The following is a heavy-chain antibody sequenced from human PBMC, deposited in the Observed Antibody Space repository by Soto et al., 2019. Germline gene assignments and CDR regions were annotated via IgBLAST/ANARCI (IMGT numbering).Heavy chain of an antibody. CDR1: GGTFSNYG. Sequence: SVKVSCKASGGTFSNYGISWVRQAPGQGPEWLGGIIPLFGTANYAQRFQGRVTMTADESTSTAYMELSSLRSEDTAVYYCARPRSYYYDSSAERAFDIWGQGTMVTVSS. D-gene: IGHD3-22*01. J-gene: IGHJ3*02. CDR3: ARPRSYYYDSSAERAFDI. CDR2: IIPLFGTA. V-gene: IGHV1-69*13.